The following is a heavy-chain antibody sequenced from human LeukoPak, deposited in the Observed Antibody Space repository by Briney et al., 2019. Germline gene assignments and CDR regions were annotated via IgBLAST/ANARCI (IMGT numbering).Heavy chain of an antibody. CDR3: AKGGGWLYYFDY. V-gene: IGHV3-23*01. J-gene: IGHJ4*02. CDR2: ISGSGDNT. CDR1: GFTFSIFA. Sequence: GGSLRLSCAASGFTFSIFAMNWVRQAPGKGLEWVSAISGSGDNTYYADSVKGQFTISRDNSKSTLYLQANSLRAEDTAVYYCAKGGGWLYYFDYWGQGTLVTVSS. D-gene: IGHD6-19*01.